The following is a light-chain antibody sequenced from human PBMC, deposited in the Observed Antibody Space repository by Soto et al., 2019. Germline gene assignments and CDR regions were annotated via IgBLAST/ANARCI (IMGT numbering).Light chain of an antibody. J-gene: IGLJ1*01. CDR3: QSFDRGPSGVYV. Sequence: QSVLTQPPSVSGAPGRRVTISCTGSSSNIGAGYAVHWFQQLPGTAPKLLIFGNNNRPSGVPDRFSGSKSGTSASLAITGLQAEDEGDYYCQSFDRGPSGVYVFGTGTQLTVL. CDR1: SSNIGAGYA. V-gene: IGLV1-40*01. CDR2: GNN.